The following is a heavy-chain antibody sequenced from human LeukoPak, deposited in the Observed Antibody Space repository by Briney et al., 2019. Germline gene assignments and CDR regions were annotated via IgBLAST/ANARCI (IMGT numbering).Heavy chain of an antibody. CDR2: SNTNTGNP. J-gene: IGHJ3*02. Sequence: GASVKVSCKASGGTFSSYAISWVRQAPGQGLEWMGWSNTNTGNPTYAQGFTGRFVFSLDTSVSTAYLQISSLKAEDTAVYYCARAIAAAGTNDAFDIWGQGTMVTVSS. CDR1: GGTFSSYA. D-gene: IGHD6-13*01. V-gene: IGHV7-4-1*02. CDR3: ARAIAAAGTNDAFDI.